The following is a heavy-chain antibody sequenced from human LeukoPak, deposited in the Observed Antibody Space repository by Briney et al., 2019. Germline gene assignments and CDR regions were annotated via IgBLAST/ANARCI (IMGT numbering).Heavy chain of an antibody. CDR3: ARVGLNYYYYYMDV. J-gene: IGHJ6*03. CDR2: ISSSGSTI. Sequence: GGSLRLSCAASGFTFSDYYMSWIRQAPGKGLEWVSYISSSGSTIYYADSAKGRFTISRDNAKNSLYLQMNSLRAEDTAVYYCARVGLNYYYYYMDVWGKGTTVTVSS. V-gene: IGHV3-11*04. CDR1: GFTFSDYY.